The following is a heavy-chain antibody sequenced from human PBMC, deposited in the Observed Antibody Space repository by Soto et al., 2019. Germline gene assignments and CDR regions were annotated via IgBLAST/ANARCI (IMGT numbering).Heavy chain of an antibody. Sequence: QVQLQQWGAGLLKPSETLSLTCAVYGGPFSGYYWSWIRQPPGKGLEWIGEVNHSGSAHYNPSLRSRVTISVDTSKNQFSLKLSSVTAADTAVFYCARGGYSAIFGVTSLDYWGQGTLVTVSS. J-gene: IGHJ4*02. CDR2: VNHSGSA. CDR1: GGPFSGYY. D-gene: IGHD3-3*01. CDR3: ARGGYSAIFGVTSLDY. V-gene: IGHV4-34*01.